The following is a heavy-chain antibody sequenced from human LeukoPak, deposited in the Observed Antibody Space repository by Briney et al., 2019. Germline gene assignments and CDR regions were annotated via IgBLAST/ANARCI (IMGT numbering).Heavy chain of an antibody. J-gene: IGHJ4*02. Sequence: ASVKVSCKCAGYTFTDYYMHWVRQAPGQGLEWMGWINPNSAGRDYSQKFQVRGTMTRDTSTRTGYMELSRLRSDGTAVYYSASGGPISADDVKSKTPFDYWGQGTLITVSS. CDR1: GYTFTDYY. CDR2: INPNSAGR. CDR3: ASGGPISADDVKSKTPFDY. D-gene: IGHD6-13*01. V-gene: IGHV1-2*02.